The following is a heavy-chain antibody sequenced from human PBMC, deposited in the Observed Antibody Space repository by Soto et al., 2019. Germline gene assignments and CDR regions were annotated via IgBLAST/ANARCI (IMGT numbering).Heavy chain of an antibody. Sequence: ASVKVSCKASGYTFTSYYMHWVRQAPGQGLEWMGIINPSGGSTSYAQKFQGRVTMTRDTSTSTVYMELSSLRSEDTAVYYCAREVVVVPAALLFVGFDPWGQGTLVTVS. V-gene: IGHV1-46*01. D-gene: IGHD2-2*01. CDR3: AREVVVVPAALLFVGFDP. CDR2: INPSGGST. CDR1: GYTFTSYY. J-gene: IGHJ5*02.